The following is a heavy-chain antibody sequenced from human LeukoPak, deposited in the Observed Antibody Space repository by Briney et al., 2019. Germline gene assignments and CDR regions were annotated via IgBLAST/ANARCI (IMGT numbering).Heavy chain of an antibody. Sequence: PSETLSLTCTVSGGSISSGSYYWSWIRQPAGKGLEWIGRIYTSGSTNYNPSLKSRVTISVDTSKNQFSLKLSSVTAADTAVYYCARDPSVVPAAGGALDIWGQGTMVTVSS. D-gene: IGHD2-2*01. V-gene: IGHV4-61*02. CDR2: IYTSGST. J-gene: IGHJ3*02. CDR3: ARDPSVVPAAGGALDI. CDR1: GGSISSGSYY.